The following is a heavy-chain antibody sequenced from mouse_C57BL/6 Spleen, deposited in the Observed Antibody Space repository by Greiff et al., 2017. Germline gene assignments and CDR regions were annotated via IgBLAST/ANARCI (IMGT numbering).Heavy chain of an antibody. D-gene: IGHD1-1*01. CDR1: GYTFTSYW. V-gene: IGHV1-64*01. Sequence: QVQLQQPGAELVKPGASVKLSCKASGYTFTSYWMHWVKQRPGQGLEWIGMIHPNSGSTNYNEKFKSKATLTVDKSSSTAYMQLSSLTSEDSAVYYCTRGGYVSSSYDYAMGYWGQGTSVSVSS. CDR3: TRGGYVSSSYDYAMGY. CDR2: IHPNSGST. J-gene: IGHJ4*01.